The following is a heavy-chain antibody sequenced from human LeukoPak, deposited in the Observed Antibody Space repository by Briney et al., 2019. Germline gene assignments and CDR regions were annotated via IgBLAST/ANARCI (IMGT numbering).Heavy chain of an antibody. V-gene: IGHV3-21*01. D-gene: IGHD4-17*01. Sequence: GGSLRLSCAASGFTFSSYSMNWVRQAPGKGLEWVSSISSSSSYIYYADSVKGRSTISRDNAKNSLYLQMNSLRAEDTAVYYCARVPATVSDEYFQHWGQGTLVTVSS. CDR3: ARVPATVSDEYFQH. J-gene: IGHJ1*01. CDR2: ISSSSSYI. CDR1: GFTFSSYS.